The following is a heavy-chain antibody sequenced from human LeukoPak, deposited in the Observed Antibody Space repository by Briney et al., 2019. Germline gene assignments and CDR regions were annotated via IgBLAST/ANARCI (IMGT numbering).Heavy chain of an antibody. D-gene: IGHD5-18*01. V-gene: IGHV1-18*01. CDR2: ISAYNGNT. CDR3: ARDSRGYSYGPDAFDI. J-gene: IGHJ3*02. CDR1: GYTFTSYG. Sequence: ASVKVSCKASGYTFTSYGISWVRQAPGQGLEWMGWISAYNGNTNYAQKLQGRVTMTTDTSTSTAYMELRSLRSDDTAVYYCARDSRGYSYGPDAFDIWGQGTMVTVSS.